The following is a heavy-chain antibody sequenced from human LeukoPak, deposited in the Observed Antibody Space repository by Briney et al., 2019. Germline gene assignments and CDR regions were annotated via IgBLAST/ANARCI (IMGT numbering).Heavy chain of an antibody. D-gene: IGHD6-19*01. CDR2: INWNGAST. CDR3: ARRPGWHFDF. J-gene: IGHJ4*02. Sequence: PGGSLRLSCAASGFTFDDYGMSWVRQAPGKGLEWVSDINWNGASTGYADSVKGRFTISRDSAKNSLYLQMNSLRAEDTALYYCARRPGWHFDFWGQGTLVTASS. V-gene: IGHV3-20*04. CDR1: GFTFDDYG.